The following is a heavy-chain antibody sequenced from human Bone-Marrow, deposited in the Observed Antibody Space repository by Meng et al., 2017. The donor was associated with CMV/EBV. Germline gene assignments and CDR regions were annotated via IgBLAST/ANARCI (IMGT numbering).Heavy chain of an antibody. CDR1: GFTFSDYA. V-gene: IGHV3-23*01. J-gene: IGHJ4*02. CDR3: AKDVWDY. D-gene: IGHD2-21*01. CDR2: ILGDST. Sequence: PGGSLRLSCAASGFTFSDYAMNWVRQAPGKGLEWVSAILGDSTYYTDSVEGRFTISRDNSKNTLYLQMSSLRAADTAVYYCAKDVWDYWGQGTLVTVSS.